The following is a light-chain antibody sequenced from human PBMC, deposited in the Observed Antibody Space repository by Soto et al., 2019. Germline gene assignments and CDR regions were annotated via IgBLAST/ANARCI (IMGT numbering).Light chain of an antibody. CDR1: QSVSNN. V-gene: IGKV3-15*01. CDR2: GAS. CDR3: QQYNNWPPYT. J-gene: IGKJ2*01. Sequence: EIVMTQSPTTLSVSPGERATLSCRASQSVSNNLAWYQQKPGQAPRLLIYGASTRATGIPARFSGSGSGTEFTLTISSLQSEDFAVYYCQQYNNWPPYTFGQGTKLEIK.